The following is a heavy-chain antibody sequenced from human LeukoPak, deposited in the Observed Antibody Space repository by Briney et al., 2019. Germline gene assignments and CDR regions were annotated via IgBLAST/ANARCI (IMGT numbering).Heavy chain of an antibody. J-gene: IGHJ4*02. V-gene: IGHV3-23*01. CDR3: ARPWGSWYYFDY. CDR2: ISGSGGST. CDR1: GFTFSSYA. D-gene: IGHD6-13*01. Sequence: GGSLRLSCAASGFTFSSYAMSWVRQAPGKGLEWVSAISGSGGSTYYADSVKGRFTISRDNSKNTLYLQMNSLRAEDTAVYYCARPWGSWYYFDYWGQGTLVTVSS.